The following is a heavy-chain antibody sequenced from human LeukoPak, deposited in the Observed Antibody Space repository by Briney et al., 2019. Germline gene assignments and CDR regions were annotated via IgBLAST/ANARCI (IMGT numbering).Heavy chain of an antibody. CDR1: GYTFTSYG. V-gene: IGHV1-69*13. Sequence: GASVKVSCKASGYTFTSYGISWVRQAPGQGLEWMGGIIPIFGTANYAQKFQGRVTITADESTSTAYVELSSLRSEDTAVYYCARGPLVPAYYYYYYYMDVWGKGTTVTVSS. CDR3: ARGPLVPAYYYYYYYMDV. CDR2: IIPIFGTA. J-gene: IGHJ6*03. D-gene: IGHD2-8*02.